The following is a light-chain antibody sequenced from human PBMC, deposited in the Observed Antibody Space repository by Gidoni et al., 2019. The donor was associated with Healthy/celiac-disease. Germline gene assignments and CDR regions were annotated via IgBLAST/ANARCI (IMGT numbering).Light chain of an antibody. CDR1: QSVSSY. V-gene: IGKV3-11*01. Sequence: PGERATLSCRARQSVSSYFAWYQHKPGQAHRLLIYDASNRATGIPARFSGSGCGTDFPITISSLEPEDLAVYYCQQGSNWHTFGGGTKVEIK. CDR3: QQGSNWHT. J-gene: IGKJ4*01. CDR2: DAS.